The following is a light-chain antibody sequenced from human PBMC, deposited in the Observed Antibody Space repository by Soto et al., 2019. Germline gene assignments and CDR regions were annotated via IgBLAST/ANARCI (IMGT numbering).Light chain of an antibody. V-gene: IGLV2-14*01. CDR3: SSYIRSSTYV. CDR1: SNDFGAYNS. Sequence: QSALTQPASVSGSPGQSITISCTGTSNDFGAYNSVSWYQQHPGKAPKLMIYDVSNRPSGVSDRFSVSKSGNTASLTISGLQAEDEADYYCSSYIRSSTYVFGTGTKLTVL. CDR2: DVS. J-gene: IGLJ1*01.